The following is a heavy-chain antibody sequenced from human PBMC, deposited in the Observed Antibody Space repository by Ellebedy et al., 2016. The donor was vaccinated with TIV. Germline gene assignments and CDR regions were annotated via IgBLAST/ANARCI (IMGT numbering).Heavy chain of an antibody. J-gene: IGHJ4*02. Sequence: SETLSLTXAVYGGSFSGYYWSWIHQPPGKGLEWIGEINHSGSTNYNPSLKSRVTISVDTSKNQFSLKLSSVTAADTAVYYCATTPNSYGYPFDYWGQGTLVTVSS. CDR1: GGSFSGYY. CDR3: ATTPNSYGYPFDY. CDR2: INHSGST. V-gene: IGHV4-34*01. D-gene: IGHD5-18*01.